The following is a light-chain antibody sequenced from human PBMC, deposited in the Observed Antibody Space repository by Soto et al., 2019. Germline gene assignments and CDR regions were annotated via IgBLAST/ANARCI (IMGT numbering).Light chain of an antibody. CDR3: SSYTSSSTIEVYV. CDR2: DVS. Sequence: QSALTQPASVSGSPGQSITISCTGTSSDVGGYNYVSWYQQHPGKAPKLMIYDVSNRPSGVSNRFSGSKSGNTASLTISGLQAEDEADYYCSSYTSSSTIEVYVFGTGTKVTVL. V-gene: IGLV2-14*01. CDR1: SSDVGGYNY. J-gene: IGLJ1*01.